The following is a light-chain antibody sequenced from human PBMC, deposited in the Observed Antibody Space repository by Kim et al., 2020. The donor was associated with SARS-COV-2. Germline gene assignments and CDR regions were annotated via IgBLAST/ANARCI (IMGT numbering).Light chain of an antibody. V-gene: IGKV3-20*01. CDR2: GAS. Sequence: LSPGERTTLSCRASQSVSSNYVAWYQQKPGQAPRLLIYGASSRATGTPDRFSGSGYRTDFTLTISRLEPEDFAVYYCQQYGNSPETFGQGTKLEI. J-gene: IGKJ2*01. CDR3: QQYGNSPET. CDR1: QSVSSNY.